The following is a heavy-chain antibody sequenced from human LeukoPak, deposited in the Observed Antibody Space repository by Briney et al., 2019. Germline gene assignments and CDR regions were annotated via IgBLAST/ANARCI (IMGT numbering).Heavy chain of an antibody. CDR2: ISGSGGST. V-gene: IGHV3-23*01. Sequence: GGSLRLFCAASGFTFSSYAMSWVRQAPGKGLEWVSAISGSGGSTYYADCVKGRFTISRDNSKNTLYLQMNSLRAEDTAVYYCAKRRWLQLLDYWGQGTLVTVSS. CDR1: GFTFSSYA. CDR3: AKRRWLQLLDY. D-gene: IGHD5-24*01. J-gene: IGHJ4*02.